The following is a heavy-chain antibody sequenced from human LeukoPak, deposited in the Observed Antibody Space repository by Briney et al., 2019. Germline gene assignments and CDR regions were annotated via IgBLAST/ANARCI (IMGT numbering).Heavy chain of an antibody. CDR1: GGSISSYY. D-gene: IGHD3-3*01. CDR2: IYYSGST. Sequence: SETLSLTCTVSGGSISSYYWSWIRQLPGKGLEWIGYIYYSGSTNYNPSLKSRVTISVDTSKNQFSLKPSSVTAADTTVYYCVRGPRYDFWSGYSNNWFDPWGQGTLVTVSS. CDR3: VRGPRYDFWSGYSNNWFDP. V-gene: IGHV4-59*01. J-gene: IGHJ5*02.